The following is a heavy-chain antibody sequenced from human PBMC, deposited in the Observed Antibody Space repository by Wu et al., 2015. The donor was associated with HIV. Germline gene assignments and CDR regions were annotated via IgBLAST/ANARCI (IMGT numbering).Heavy chain of an antibody. CDR3: TRMVTTGVTYID. Sequence: QLVQSGAEVTKPGASVSVSCQTSGYTFTDHYIHWVRQAPGQGLQWMGRIIPIFGTTNYAQNFQGRVRITADESTRTAYVDLSSLRSDDTAIYYCTRMVTTGVTYIDWGQGTLVTVSS. J-gene: IGHJ4*02. V-gene: IGHV1-69*18. CDR1: GYTFTDHY. CDR2: IIPIFGTT. D-gene: IGHD1-1*01.